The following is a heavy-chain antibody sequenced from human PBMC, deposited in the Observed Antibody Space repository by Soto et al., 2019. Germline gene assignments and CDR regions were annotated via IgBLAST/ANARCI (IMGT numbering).Heavy chain of an antibody. CDR3: AKDRDTAMVGTLRS. J-gene: IGHJ5*02. CDR2: ISYDGSNK. Sequence: GGSLRLSCAASGFTFSSYVMHWVRQAPGKGLEWVAVISYDGSNKYYADSVKGRFTISRDNSKNTLYLQMNSLRAEDTAVYYCAKDRDTAMVGTLRSWGQGTLVTVSS. CDR1: GFTFSSYV. V-gene: IGHV3-30*18. D-gene: IGHD5-18*01.